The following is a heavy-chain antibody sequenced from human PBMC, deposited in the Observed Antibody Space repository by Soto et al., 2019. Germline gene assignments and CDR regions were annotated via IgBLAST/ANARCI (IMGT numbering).Heavy chain of an antibody. V-gene: IGHV3-23*01. CDR2: ISGSGGST. CDR3: AKDPFVYDFLI. J-gene: IGHJ3*02. CDR1: GFTFSSYA. Sequence: EVQLLESGGGLVQPGGSLRLSCAASGFTFSSYAMSWVRQAPGKGLEWVSAISGSGGSTYYADSVKGRFTISRDNSKNTLYLHMNRQRAEDTAVYYCAKDPFVYDFLIWGEGTMVTVSS. D-gene: IGHD3-16*01.